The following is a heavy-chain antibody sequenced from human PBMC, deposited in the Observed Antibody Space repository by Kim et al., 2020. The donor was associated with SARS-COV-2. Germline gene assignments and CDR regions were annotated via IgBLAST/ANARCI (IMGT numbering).Heavy chain of an antibody. V-gene: IGHV3-9*01. CDR2: ISWNSAKI. D-gene: IGHD5-18*01. CDR1: GFTFEDYA. J-gene: IGHJ4*02. Sequence: GGSLRLSCVASGFTFEDYAMHWVRQAPGKGLEWVSGISWNSAKIVYVDSVKGRFTISRDNAKNSVFLQMNSLRAEDTAFYFCAKEGYSYGAPDVWGQGTLVTVSS. CDR3: AKEGYSYGAPDV.